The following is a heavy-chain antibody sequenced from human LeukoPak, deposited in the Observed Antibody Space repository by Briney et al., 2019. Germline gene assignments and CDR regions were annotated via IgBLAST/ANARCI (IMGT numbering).Heavy chain of an antibody. D-gene: IGHD3-10*01. V-gene: IGHV1-3*01. Sequence: ASVKVSCKASGYNFIKYVIHWVRQAPGQRLEWMGWINAGSAYTKVSQSFQDRVTITRDTSASTAYLEVSSLRYEDRAVYYCARGVGIRLRWLPDNWGQGTLVIVSS. CDR2: INAGSAYT. J-gene: IGHJ4*02. CDR3: ARGVGIRLRWLPDN. CDR1: GYNFIKYV.